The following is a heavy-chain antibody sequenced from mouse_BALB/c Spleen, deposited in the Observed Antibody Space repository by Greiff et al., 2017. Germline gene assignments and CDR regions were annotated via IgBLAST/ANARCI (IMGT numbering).Heavy chain of an antibody. CDR2: ISYDGSN. D-gene: IGHD2-1*01. V-gene: IGHV3-6*02. CDR3: ATDYGNYKAGGFDY. J-gene: IGHJ2*01. Sequence: EVQLQESGPGLVKPSQSLSLTCSVTGYSITSGYYWNWIRQFPGNKLEWMGYISYDGSNNYNPSLKNRISITRDTSKNQFFLKLNSVTTEDTATYYCATDYGNYKAGGFDYWGQGTTLTVSS. CDR1: GYSITSGYY.